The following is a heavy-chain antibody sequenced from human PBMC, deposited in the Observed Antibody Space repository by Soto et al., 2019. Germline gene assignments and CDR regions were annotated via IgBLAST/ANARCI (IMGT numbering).Heavy chain of an antibody. CDR3: AKGVPGIAVAGTGYFQH. J-gene: IGHJ6*02. CDR2: VSASGLNT. CDR1: GFTFSTYA. D-gene: IGHD6-19*01. Sequence: PGVSLRLSFAASGFTFSTYAMAWVRQAPGKGLEWVSGVSASGLNTDYADPVKGRFTISRDNSKNTLYLQMNSLRAEDTAVYYCAKGVPGIAVAGTGYFQHWGQGTTVTVSS. V-gene: IGHV3-23*01.